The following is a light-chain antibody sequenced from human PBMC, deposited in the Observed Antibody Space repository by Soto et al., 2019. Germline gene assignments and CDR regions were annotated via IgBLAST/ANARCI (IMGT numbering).Light chain of an antibody. J-gene: IGLJ1*01. Sequence: QSALTQPASVSGSPGQSITISCTGTSCDVGGYNYVSWYQQHPGKAPKLMIYDVRNRPSGVSNRFAGSKSVNTASLTISGLQAEDEADYYCSSYKTISTYVFGTGTKLTVL. V-gene: IGLV2-14*03. CDR3: SSYKTISTYV. CDR2: DVR. CDR1: SCDVGGYNY.